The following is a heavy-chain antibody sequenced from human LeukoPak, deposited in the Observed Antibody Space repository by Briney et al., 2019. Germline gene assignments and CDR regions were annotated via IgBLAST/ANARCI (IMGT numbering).Heavy chain of an antibody. CDR1: AFTVSNIR. V-gene: IGHV3-7*01. Sequence: GGSLRRSCSASAFTVSNIRMSWVGPAPGKGREWVANLNQDGRDKYYEDSVKGRFTSPRDNDKNSLYLQMNSLRAEDTAVYYCTSRGGNSPDDWGQGTLVTVSS. D-gene: IGHD4-23*01. CDR2: LNQDGRDK. J-gene: IGHJ4*02. CDR3: TSRGGNSPDD.